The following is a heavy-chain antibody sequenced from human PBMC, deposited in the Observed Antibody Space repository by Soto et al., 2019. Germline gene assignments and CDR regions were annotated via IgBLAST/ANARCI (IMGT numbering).Heavy chain of an antibody. Sequence: GGSLRRSCTTSGLTFGGYAMSWVRQAPGNGLEWVGFIRGKAYSGTTEYAASVRGRFTISRDDSKSIAYLQMNSLESEDTAVYYCDIGRSSSGLCPGYFEYWGRGTLGTVSS. V-gene: IGHV3-49*04. CDR3: DIGRSSSGLCPGYFEY. J-gene: IGHJ4*03. CDR1: GLTFGGYA. D-gene: IGHD6-25*01. CDR2: IRGKAYSGTT.